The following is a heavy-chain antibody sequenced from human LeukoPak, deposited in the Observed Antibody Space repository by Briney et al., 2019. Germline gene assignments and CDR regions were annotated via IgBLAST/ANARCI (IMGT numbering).Heavy chain of an antibody. D-gene: IGHD3-3*01. J-gene: IGHJ4*02. V-gene: IGHV3-7*03. CDR2: IKLDGSEK. CDR3: ARDQYDTWSRRGNFDS. CDR1: GFTFGKYW. Sequence: WGSLRLSCVASGFTFGKYWMSWVRQAPGKGLEWVANIKLDGSEKNYVDSVKGRFTISGDNTKNSLYLQMNSLRVEDTAVFYCARDQYDTWSRRGNFDSWGQGTLVMVSS.